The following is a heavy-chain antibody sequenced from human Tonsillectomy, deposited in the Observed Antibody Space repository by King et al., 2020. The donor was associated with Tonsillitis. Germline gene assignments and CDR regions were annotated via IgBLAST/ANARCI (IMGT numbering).Heavy chain of an antibody. Sequence: VQLVQSGAEVKKPGASVKVSCKASGYTFTDYGVSWVRQAPGQGLEWMGWISTYNGNTNYAQKLQGRITMTTDTSTSTAYMVLRSLRSDDTAVYYCGRIYCGGDCYSGPWDYWGQGTLVTVSS. CDR3: GRIYCGGDCYSGPWDY. V-gene: IGHV1-18*01. J-gene: IGHJ4*02. CDR2: ISTYNGNT. D-gene: IGHD2-21*02. CDR1: GYTFTDYG.